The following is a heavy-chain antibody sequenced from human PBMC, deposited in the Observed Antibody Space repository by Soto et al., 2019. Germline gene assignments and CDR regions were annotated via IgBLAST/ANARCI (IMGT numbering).Heavy chain of an antibody. Sequence: QVQLVESGGGVVQPGRSLRLSCAASGFTFSNYGLHWARQAPGRGLEWVSTISHHGRDKFYADSVKGRFTISRDDSKNPIYGQMNSLRVEDTAVYYCVRELNVPQSSDWGQGTLVTVSS. CDR3: VRELNVPQSSD. J-gene: IGHJ4*02. D-gene: IGHD2-15*01. CDR1: GFTFSNYG. CDR2: ISHHGRDK. V-gene: IGHV3-30*03.